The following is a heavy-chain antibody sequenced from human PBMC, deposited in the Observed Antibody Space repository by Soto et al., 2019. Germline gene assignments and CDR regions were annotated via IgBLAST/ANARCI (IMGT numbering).Heavy chain of an antibody. CDR1: GGSIRSGGHF. D-gene: IGHD1-26*01. V-gene: IGHV4-31*03. J-gene: IGHJ6*02. Sequence: QVQLQESGPGLVEPSETLSLTCTVSGGSIRSGGHFWNWIRQHPEKGLEWIGYIHFSGSTNLNPSCDSRLRLSLDTSKNQFALTLSAVTAADTAIYYCARLGLDINNYYGLDVWGHGTTVTV. CDR3: ARLGLDINNYYGLDV. CDR2: IHFSGST.